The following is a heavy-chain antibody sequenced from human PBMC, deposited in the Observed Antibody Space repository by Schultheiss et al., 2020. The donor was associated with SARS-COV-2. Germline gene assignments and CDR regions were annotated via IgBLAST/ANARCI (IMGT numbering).Heavy chain of an antibody. CDR3: ARDRRAYRNTYGYWGMDV. CDR1: GFTFSSYW. J-gene: IGHJ6*02. CDR2: INSDGSST. Sequence: GGSLRLSCAASGFTFSSYWMHWVRQAPGKGLVWVSRINSDGSSTSYADSVKGRFTISRDNAKNSLYLQMNSLRAEDTAVYYCARDRRAYRNTYGYWGMDVWGQGTTVTVSS. D-gene: IGHD5-18*01. V-gene: IGHV3-74*01.